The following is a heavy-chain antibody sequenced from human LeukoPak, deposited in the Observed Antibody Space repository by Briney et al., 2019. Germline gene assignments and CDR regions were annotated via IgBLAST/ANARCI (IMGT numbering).Heavy chain of an antibody. J-gene: IGHJ6*02. Sequence: GRSLRLSCAASGFTFSSYGMHWVRQAPGKGLEWVAVISYDGSNKYYADSVKGRFTISRDNSKNTLYLKMNSLRAEDTAVYYCAKAESPINRHNWNDKRRPYGMDVWGQGTTVTVSS. CDR1: GFTFSSYG. D-gene: IGHD1-20*01. CDR2: ISYDGSNK. CDR3: AKAESPINRHNWNDKRRPYGMDV. V-gene: IGHV3-30*18.